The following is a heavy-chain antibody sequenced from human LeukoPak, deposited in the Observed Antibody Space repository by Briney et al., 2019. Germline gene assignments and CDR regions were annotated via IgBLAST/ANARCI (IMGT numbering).Heavy chain of an antibody. D-gene: IGHD6-13*01. Sequence: SETLPLTCAVYGGSFSGYYWSWIRQPPGKGLEWIGEINHSGSTNYNPSLKSRVTISVDTSKNQFSLKLSSVTAADTAVYYCARGGSSSWYFNWFDPWGQGTLVTVSS. CDR1: GGSFSGYY. CDR2: INHSGST. J-gene: IGHJ5*02. CDR3: ARGGSSSWYFNWFDP. V-gene: IGHV4-34*01.